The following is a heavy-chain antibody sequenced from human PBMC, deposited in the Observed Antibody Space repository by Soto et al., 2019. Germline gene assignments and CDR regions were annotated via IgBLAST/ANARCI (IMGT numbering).Heavy chain of an antibody. CDR2: ISDDGSNK. Sequence: QVQLVESGGGMVQPGRSLRLSCAASGFTFSSYGMHWVRQAPGKGLEWVAVISDDGSNKYYADSLKGRFTISRDNSKNTLYLQMNSLRAEDTAVYYCAKEWVYDTSGWSFDYWGQGTLVTVSS. D-gene: IGHD3-22*01. CDR3: AKEWVYDTSGWSFDY. V-gene: IGHV3-30*18. J-gene: IGHJ4*02. CDR1: GFTFSSYG.